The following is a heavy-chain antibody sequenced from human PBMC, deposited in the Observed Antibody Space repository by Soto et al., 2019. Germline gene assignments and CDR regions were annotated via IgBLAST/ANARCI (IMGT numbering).Heavy chain of an antibody. J-gene: IGHJ4*02. Sequence: QVQLVESGGGVVQPGRSLRLSCAASGFTFSSYGMHWVRQAPGKGLEWVAVISYDGSNKYYADSVKGRFTISRDNSKNTLYLQMNSLRAADTAVYYCAKALPLYSSGWYGPTLDYWGQGTLVTVSS. CDR1: GFTFSSYG. CDR2: ISYDGSNK. D-gene: IGHD6-19*01. CDR3: AKALPLYSSGWYGPTLDY. V-gene: IGHV3-30*18.